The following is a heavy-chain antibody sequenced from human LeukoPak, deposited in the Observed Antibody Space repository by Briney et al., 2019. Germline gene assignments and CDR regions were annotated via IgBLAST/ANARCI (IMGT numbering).Heavy chain of an antibody. Sequence: GGSLRLSCAASGFTFSSYAMSWVRQAPGKGLEWVSAISGSGGSTYYADSVKGRFTISRDNSKNTLYLQMNSLRAEDTAVYYCARVLWELLAFDIWGQGTMVTVSS. CDR2: ISGSGGST. CDR1: GFTFSSYA. D-gene: IGHD1-26*01. CDR3: ARVLWELLAFDI. J-gene: IGHJ3*02. V-gene: IGHV3-23*01.